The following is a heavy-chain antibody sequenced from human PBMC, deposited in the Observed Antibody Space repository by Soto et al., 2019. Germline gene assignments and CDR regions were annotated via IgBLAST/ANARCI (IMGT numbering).Heavy chain of an antibody. CDR3: ATDRGTYYYDRSGYHYY. J-gene: IGHJ4*02. CDR1: GFTFSSYC. D-gene: IGHD3-22*01. Sequence: QVQLVESGGGVVQPGRSLRLSCAASGFTFSSYCMHWVRQAPGKGLEWVAVISYDGSNKYYADSVKGRFTISRDNSKNTVYRQRNSLRAEDTAVDYCATDRGTYYYDRSGYHYYWCQGSLVAVSA. CDR2: ISYDGSNK. V-gene: IGHV3-30*03.